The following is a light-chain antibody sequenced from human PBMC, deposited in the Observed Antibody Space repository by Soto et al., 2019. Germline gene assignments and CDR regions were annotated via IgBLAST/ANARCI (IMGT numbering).Light chain of an antibody. CDR1: SSNIGAGYD. CDR2: NNH. V-gene: IGLV1-40*01. J-gene: IGLJ2*01. CDR3: QSYDGTLTGVI. Sequence: QSVLTQPPSVSGAPGQSVTISCTGTSSNIGAGYDIHWYQQPPGTAPKLVIYNNHNRPSGVPDRFSGSKSGTSGSLAITGLQAEDEADYFSQSYDGTLTGVIFGGGTQLTVL.